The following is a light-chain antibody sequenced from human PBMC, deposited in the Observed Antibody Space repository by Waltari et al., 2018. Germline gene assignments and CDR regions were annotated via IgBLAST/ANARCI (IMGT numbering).Light chain of an antibody. CDR3: QQYDSLPLT. CDR2: ATS. V-gene: IGKV1-33*01. CDR1: QDITNY. J-gene: IGKJ3*01. Sequence: DVHMTQSSSSLSASIGDRVTITCQASQDITNYLNWYQQKPGKAPNLLIYATSNLESGVPSRFSGSGSGTLFTFTISSLQPEDIATYYCQQYDSLPLTFGPGTTVDV.